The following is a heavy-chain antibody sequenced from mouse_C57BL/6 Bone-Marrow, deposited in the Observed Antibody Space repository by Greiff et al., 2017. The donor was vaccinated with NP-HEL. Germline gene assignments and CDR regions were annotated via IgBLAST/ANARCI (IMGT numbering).Heavy chain of an antibody. V-gene: IGHV1-15*01. CDR3: TRSYYTSAMDY. J-gene: IGHJ4*01. CDR2: IDPETGGT. CDR1: GYTFTDYE. Sequence: QVQLQQSGAELVRPGASVTLSCKASGYTFTDYEMHWVKQTPVHGLEWIGAIDPETGGTAYNQKFKGKAILTADQSSSTAYMELRSLTSEDAAVYYCTRSYYTSAMDYWGQGTSVTVSS. D-gene: IGHD2-12*01.